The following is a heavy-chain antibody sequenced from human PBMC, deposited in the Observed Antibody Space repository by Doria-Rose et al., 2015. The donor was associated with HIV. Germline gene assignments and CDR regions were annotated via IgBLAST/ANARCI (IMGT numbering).Heavy chain of an antibody. CDR3: ARIKSSRWYHKYYFDF. Sequence: SGPVLVKPTETLTLTCTVSGVSLSSPGMGVSWIRQPPGKALEWLANIFSDDERSYQTSLKCRLTISRGTSKSQVFLTMTDMDPVDTATYYCARIKSSRWYHKYYFDFWGQGTLVIVSA. CDR2: IFSDDER. J-gene: IGHJ4*02. CDR1: GVSLSSPGMG. V-gene: IGHV2-26*01. D-gene: IGHD6-13*01.